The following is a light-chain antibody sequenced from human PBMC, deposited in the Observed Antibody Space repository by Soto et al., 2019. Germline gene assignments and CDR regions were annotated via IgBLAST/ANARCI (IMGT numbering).Light chain of an antibody. CDR3: QQYASSTWT. CDR1: QSVSSSS. J-gene: IGKJ1*01. CDR2: GAS. V-gene: IGKV3-20*01. Sequence: EMVLTQSPGTLSLSPGERATLSCRASQSVSSSSLAWYQQKPGQATRLLIYGASSRATGIPDRFSGSGSGTDFTLTISRLEPEDFAVYYCQQYASSTWTFGQGTKVEIK.